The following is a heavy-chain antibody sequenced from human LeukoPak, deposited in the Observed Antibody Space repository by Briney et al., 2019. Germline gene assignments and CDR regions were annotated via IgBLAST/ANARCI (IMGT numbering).Heavy chain of an antibody. D-gene: IGHD2-2*01. J-gene: IGHJ4*02. V-gene: IGHV4-34*01. Sequence: SETLSLTCAVYGGSFSGYYWSWIRQPPGKGLEWIGEINHSGSTNYNPSLKSRVTISVDTSKNQFSLKLSSVTAADTAVYYCARGPLRRRDQHCRSTSCYHLSYWGQGTLVTVSS. CDR3: ARGPLRRRDQHCRSTSCYHLSY. CDR1: GGSFSGYY. CDR2: INHSGST.